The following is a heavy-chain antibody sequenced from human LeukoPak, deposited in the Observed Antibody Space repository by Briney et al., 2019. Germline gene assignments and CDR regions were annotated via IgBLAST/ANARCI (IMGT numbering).Heavy chain of an antibody. CDR3: ARRSGPTRYFDY. CDR1: GFTFSSYA. V-gene: IGHV3-23*01. D-gene: IGHD1-26*01. J-gene: IGHJ4*02. Sequence: GGSLRLSCAASGFTFSSYAMSWVRQAPRKGLEWVSAISGSGGTTYYADSVKGRFTISRDNSKNTLYLQMNSLRAEDTAVYYCARRSGPTRYFDYWGQGTLVTVSS. CDR2: ISGSGGTT.